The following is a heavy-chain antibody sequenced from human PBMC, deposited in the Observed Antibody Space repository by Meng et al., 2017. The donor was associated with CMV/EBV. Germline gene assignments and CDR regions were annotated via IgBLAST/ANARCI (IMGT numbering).Heavy chain of an antibody. CDR2: INPSGGST. V-gene: IGHV1-46*01. D-gene: IGHD6-13*01. CDR3: ALAEYSSSLFDY. J-gene: IGHJ4*02. CDR1: VYTFTSYY. Sequence: GERVRSGEWVKRQGASLKGSCNPSVYTFTSYYSPWVRPAPGQGLGWMGIINPSGGSTSYAQKFQGRVTMTRDTSTSTVYMELSSLRSEDTAVYYCALAEYSSSLFDYWGQGTLVTVSS.